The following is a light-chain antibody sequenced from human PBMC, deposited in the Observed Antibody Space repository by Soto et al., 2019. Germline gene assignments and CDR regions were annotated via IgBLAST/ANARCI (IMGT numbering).Light chain of an antibody. J-gene: IGKJ4*01. CDR3: QKYNSAPLT. Sequence: DIQMTQSPSSLSASLGDRVTITCRASQGIGIYLAWFQQRPGKVPKLLIYAASTLQSGVPSRFSGSGSGTAFTLTISSLQPEDVATYYCQKYNSAPLTFGGGTRVEIK. V-gene: IGKV1-27*01. CDR2: AAS. CDR1: QGIGIY.